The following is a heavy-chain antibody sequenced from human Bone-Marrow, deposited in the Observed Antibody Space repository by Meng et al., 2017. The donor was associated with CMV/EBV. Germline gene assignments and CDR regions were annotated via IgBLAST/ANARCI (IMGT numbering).Heavy chain of an antibody. CDR1: GYTFTNYG. J-gene: IGHJ4*02. Sequence: ASVKVSCKASGYTFTNYGISWVRQAPGQGLEWMGWISAYNGNTDYAQKFQGRVSMTTDSSTSTAFMELRSLRSDDTAVYYCARDTLNWNFDDWGQATLVAFSS. CDR2: ISAYNGNT. D-gene: IGHD1-1*01. CDR3: ARDTLNWNFDD. V-gene: IGHV1-18*01.